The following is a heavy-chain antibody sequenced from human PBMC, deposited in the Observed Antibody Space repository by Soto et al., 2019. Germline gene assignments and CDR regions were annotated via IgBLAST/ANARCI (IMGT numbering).Heavy chain of an antibody. D-gene: IGHD6-13*01. CDR3: AHSRYSSSWYSVGSYFDY. CDR2: IYWDDDK. V-gene: IGHV2-5*02. Sequence: QITLKESGPTLVKPTQTLTLTCTFFGFSLSTSGVGVGWISQPPGKAVEWLALIYWDDDKRYSPSLKSRLTITKDPSKHQVVLTMTNMDPVDTATYYCAHSRYSSSWYSVGSYFDYWGQGTLGTVSS. CDR1: GFSLSTSGVG. J-gene: IGHJ4*02.